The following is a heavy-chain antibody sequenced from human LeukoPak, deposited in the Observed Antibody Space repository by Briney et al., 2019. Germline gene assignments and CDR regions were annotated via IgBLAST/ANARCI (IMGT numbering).Heavy chain of an antibody. J-gene: IGHJ5*02. Sequence: ASVKVSCRASGYTFTSYDINWVRQATGQGLEWMGIINPSGGSTSYAQKFQGRVTMTRDTSTSTVYMELSSLRSEDTAVYYCARDPNPDSSGYDSWFDPWGQGTLVTVSS. D-gene: IGHD3-22*01. CDR1: GYTFTSYD. V-gene: IGHV1-46*01. CDR2: INPSGGST. CDR3: ARDPNPDSSGYDSWFDP.